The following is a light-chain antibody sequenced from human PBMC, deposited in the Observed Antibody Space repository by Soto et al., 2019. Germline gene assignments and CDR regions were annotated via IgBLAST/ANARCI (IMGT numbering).Light chain of an antibody. CDR1: QSVSSSY. J-gene: IGKJ1*01. CDR3: QQYGSSPRT. CDR2: GVS. Sequence: EIVLTQSPGTLSLSPGERATLSCRASQSVSSSYLAWYQQKPGQAPRILIYGVSTRATGIPDRFSGSGSGTGFTLTISRLEPEDFAVYYCQQYGSSPRTFGQGTKVDLK. V-gene: IGKV3-20*01.